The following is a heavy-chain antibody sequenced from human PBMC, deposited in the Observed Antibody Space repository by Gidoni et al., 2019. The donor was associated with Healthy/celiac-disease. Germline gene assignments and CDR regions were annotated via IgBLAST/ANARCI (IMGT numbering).Heavy chain of an antibody. CDR2: IYYSGST. J-gene: IGHJ4*02. CDR3: ARFGFWEPRGVFDY. D-gene: IGHD1-1*01. Sequence: GYIYYSGSTYYNPSLKSRVTISVDTSKNQFSLKLSSVTAADTAVYYCARFGFWEPRGVFDYWGQGTLVTVSS. V-gene: IGHV4-31*02.